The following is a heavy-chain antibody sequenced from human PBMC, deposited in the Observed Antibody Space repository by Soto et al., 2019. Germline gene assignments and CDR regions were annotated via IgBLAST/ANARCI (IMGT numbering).Heavy chain of an antibody. CDR1: GYTFTSYC. CDR3: ARDRSPGIAARPSPDY. J-gene: IGHJ4*02. CDR2: ISAYNGNT. Sequence: GASVKVSCKASGYTFTSYCLSWVRQAPGQGLEWMGWISAYNGNTNYAQKLQGRVTMTTDTSTSTAYMELRSLRSDDTAVYYCARDRSPGIAARPSPDYWGQGTLVTVSS. V-gene: IGHV1-18*01. D-gene: IGHD6-6*01.